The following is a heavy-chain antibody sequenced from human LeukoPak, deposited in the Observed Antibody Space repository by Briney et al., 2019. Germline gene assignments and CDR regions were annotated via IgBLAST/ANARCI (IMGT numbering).Heavy chain of an antibody. Sequence: GGSLRLSCAASGFTFSSYSMNWVRQAPGKGLEWVSYISNSGSTIYYADSVKGRFTISRDNAKNSLYLQMNSLRAEDTAVYYCARERGYYYDIMDAFDIWGQGTMVTVSS. D-gene: IGHD3-22*01. CDR3: ARERGYYYDIMDAFDI. J-gene: IGHJ3*02. CDR2: ISNSGSTI. CDR1: GFTFSSYS. V-gene: IGHV3-48*04.